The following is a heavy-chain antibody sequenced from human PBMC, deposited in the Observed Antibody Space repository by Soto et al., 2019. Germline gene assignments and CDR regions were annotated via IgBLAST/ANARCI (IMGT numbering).Heavy chain of an antibody. V-gene: IGHV3-23*01. CDR2: ISGSGGST. CDR1: GFTFSSYA. CDR3: AKDGIAVAGTGLEGATFGY. D-gene: IGHD6-19*01. Sequence: GGSLRLSCAASGFTFSSYAMSWVRQAPGKGLEWVSAISGSGGSTYYADSVKGRFTISRDNSKNTLYLQMNSLRAEDTAVYYCAKDGIAVAGTGLEGATFGYWGQGTLVTVSS. J-gene: IGHJ4*02.